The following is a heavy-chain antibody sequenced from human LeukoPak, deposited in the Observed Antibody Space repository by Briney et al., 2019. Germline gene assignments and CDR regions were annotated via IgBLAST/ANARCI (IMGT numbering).Heavy chain of an antibody. CDR1: GGSISSYY. Sequence: SETLSLTCTVSGGSISSYYWSWIRRPPGKGLEWIGYIYYSGSTNYNPSLKSRVTISVDTSKNQFSLKLSSVTAADTAVYYCARVGATRLFDYWGQGTLVTVSS. D-gene: IGHD1-26*01. J-gene: IGHJ4*02. V-gene: IGHV4-59*01. CDR3: ARVGATRLFDY. CDR2: IYYSGST.